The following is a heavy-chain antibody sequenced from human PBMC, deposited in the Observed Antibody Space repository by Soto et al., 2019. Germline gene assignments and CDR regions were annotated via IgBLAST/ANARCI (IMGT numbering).Heavy chain of an antibody. CDR1: GVSFSGYH. D-gene: IGHD3-16*01. Sequence: QVQLQQWGAGLLKPSETLSLTCAVNGVSFSGYHWTWIRQPPGKGLEWIGEINHSRSSNYNLSFKSRVTISAVRSKNQFSLMLSSVTAADTAVYYCALEGTIVWGCLDMWGQGTMVPVSS. V-gene: IGHV4-34*01. CDR2: INHSRSS. CDR3: ALEGTIVWGCLDM. J-gene: IGHJ3*02.